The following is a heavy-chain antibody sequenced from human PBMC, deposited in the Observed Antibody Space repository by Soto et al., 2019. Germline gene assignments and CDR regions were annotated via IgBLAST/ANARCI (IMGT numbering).Heavy chain of an antibody. CDR3: ARVSFLECLPPDYYYYGMDV. J-gene: IGHJ6*02. Sequence: SQTLSLTCAISGDSVSSNSAAWNWIRQSPSRGLEWLGRTYYRSKWYNDYAVSVKSRITINPDTSKNQFSLQLNSVTPEDTAVYYCARVSFLECLPPDYYYYGMDVWGQGTTVTVSS. D-gene: IGHD3-3*01. V-gene: IGHV6-1*01. CDR2: TYYRSKWYN. CDR1: GDSVSSNSAA.